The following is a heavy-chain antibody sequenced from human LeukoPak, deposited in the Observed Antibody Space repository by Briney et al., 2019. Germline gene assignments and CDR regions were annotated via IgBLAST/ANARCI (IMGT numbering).Heavy chain of an antibody. J-gene: IGHJ4*02. CDR2: IRYDGSNK. V-gene: IGHV3-30*02. Sequence: GGSLRLPCAASGFTLSTYGMHWVRQAPGKALEWVAFIRYDGSNKYYADSVKGRFTISRDNSKNTLYLQMNSLRAEDTAVYYCAKIAAANCGGDCYSGAYYFDYWGQGTLVTVSS. D-gene: IGHD2-21*02. CDR3: AKIAAANCGGDCYSGAYYFDY. CDR1: GFTLSTYG.